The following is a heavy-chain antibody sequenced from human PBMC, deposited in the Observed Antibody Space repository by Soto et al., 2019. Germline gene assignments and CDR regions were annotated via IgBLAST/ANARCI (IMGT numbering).Heavy chain of an antibody. CDR1: GFTFSRHG. CDR2: INPSGDST. D-gene: IGHD6-13*01. Sequence: PGWSLRLSCVASGFTFSRHGLSLVRQAPGKGLEWVSTINPSGDSTFYADSVKGRFTISRDNSKNTVYLQMNSLSVGDTAVYLCAKVDVSTAGSFDYWGQGALVTVSS. CDR3: AKVDVSTAGSFDY. J-gene: IGHJ4*02. V-gene: IGHV3-23*01.